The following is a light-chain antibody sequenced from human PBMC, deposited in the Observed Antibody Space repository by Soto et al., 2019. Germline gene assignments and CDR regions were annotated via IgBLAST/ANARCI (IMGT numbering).Light chain of an antibody. CDR3: MSYAGGNRFV. J-gene: IGLJ1*01. Sequence: QSALTQPPSAPGSPGQSVTLSCAGTSNDVGGYNYVSWYQQQPGKVPQLMIYQVTKRPSGVPDRFSASKSDTTASLTISGLQADEEGDYYCMSYAGGNRFVFGTGTKLTVL. V-gene: IGLV2-8*01. CDR1: SNDVGGYNY. CDR2: QVT.